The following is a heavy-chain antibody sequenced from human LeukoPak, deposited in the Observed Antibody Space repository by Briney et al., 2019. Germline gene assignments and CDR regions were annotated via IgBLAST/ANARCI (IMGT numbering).Heavy chain of an antibody. CDR2: MNPDSDNI. CDR3: ARADITISGVVYFDY. D-gene: IGHD3-3*01. Sequence: ASVKVSCKASGYTFTNYNINWVRQATEQGLEWMGWMNPDSDNIGYAQKFQGRATMTRNTSISTAYMELSSLRSDDAAVYYCARADITISGVVYFDYWGQGTLVAVSS. CDR1: GYTFTNYN. V-gene: IGHV1-8*01. J-gene: IGHJ4*02.